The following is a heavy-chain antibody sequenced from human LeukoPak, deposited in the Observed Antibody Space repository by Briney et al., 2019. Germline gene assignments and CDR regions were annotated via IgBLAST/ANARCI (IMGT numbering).Heavy chain of an antibody. CDR2: INPSGGST. CDR3: ARTHIYPPFDY. CDR1: GYTFTSYY. Sequence: GESLKISCKASGYTFTSYYMHWVRQAPGQGLEWMGIINPSGGSTSYAQKFQGRVTMTRDTSTSTVYMELSSLRSEDTAVYYCARTHIYPPFDYWGQGTLVTVSS. D-gene: IGHD2-21*01. V-gene: IGHV1-46*01. J-gene: IGHJ4*02.